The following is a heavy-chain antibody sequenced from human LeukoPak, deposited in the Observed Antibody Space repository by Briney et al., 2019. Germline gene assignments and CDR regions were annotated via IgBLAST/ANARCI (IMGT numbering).Heavy chain of an antibody. Sequence: GGSLRLSCAASGITFSSYGMSWVRQAPGKRLEWVSAISGSGGSTNYVDSVKGRFTISRDNSKNTLYLQMNSLRVEDTALYYCAKDPRITKNYYYYYYMDVWGKGTTVTVSS. CDR3: AKDPRITKNYYYYYYMDV. CDR2: ISGSGGST. J-gene: IGHJ6*03. D-gene: IGHD3-3*01. V-gene: IGHV3-23*01. CDR1: GITFSSYG.